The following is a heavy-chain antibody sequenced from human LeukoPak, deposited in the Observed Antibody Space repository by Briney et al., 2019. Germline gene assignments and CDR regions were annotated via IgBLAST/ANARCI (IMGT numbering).Heavy chain of an antibody. CDR2: INPHSGGT. D-gene: IGHD3-10*01. CDR3: ARDPAYYGSGSYYPPAIFDY. V-gene: IGHV1-2*02. J-gene: IGHJ4*02. CDR1: GYTFTGYY. Sequence: ASVKVSCKASGYTFTGYYMHWVRQAPGQGLEWMGWINPHSGGTNYAQKFQGRVTMTRDTSISTAYMELSRLRSDDTAVYYCARDPAYYGSGSYYPPAIFDYWGQGTLVTVSS.